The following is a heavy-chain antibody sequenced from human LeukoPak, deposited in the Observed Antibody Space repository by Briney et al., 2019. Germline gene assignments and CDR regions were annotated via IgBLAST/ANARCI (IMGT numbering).Heavy chain of an antibody. CDR3: ARDHTVDGLVFDY. CDR2: IKQDGSEK. Sequence: GGSLRLSCAASGFTVSSYYMSWVRQAPGKGLEWVASIKQDGSEKYYVDSVKGRFSISRDNAKTSLHLQMNSLRAADTAVYYCARDHTVDGLVFDYWGQGILVTVSS. V-gene: IGHV3-7*01. J-gene: IGHJ4*02. D-gene: IGHD6-19*01. CDR1: GFTVSSYY.